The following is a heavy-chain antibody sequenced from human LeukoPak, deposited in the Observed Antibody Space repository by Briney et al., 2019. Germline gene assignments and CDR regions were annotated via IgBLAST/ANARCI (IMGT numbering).Heavy chain of an antibody. D-gene: IGHD2-8*01. Sequence: GASVKVSCKASGYTFTSYYMHWVRQAPGQGLEWMGIINPSGGSTSYAQKFQGRVTMTRDTSTSTVYMDLRSLRSDDTAVYYCARTNLDCKSGVCYDYWGQGTPVTVSS. CDR1: GYTFTSYY. J-gene: IGHJ4*02. CDR2: INPSGGST. V-gene: IGHV1-46*01. CDR3: ARTNLDCKSGVCYDY.